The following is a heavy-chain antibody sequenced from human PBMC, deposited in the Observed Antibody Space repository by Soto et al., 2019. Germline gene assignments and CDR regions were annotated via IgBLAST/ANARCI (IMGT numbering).Heavy chain of an antibody. CDR3: ARHGGYSYDRWYFDL. V-gene: IGHV4-59*08. CDR2: IYYSGST. D-gene: IGHD5-18*01. CDR1: GGSISSYY. J-gene: IGHJ2*01. Sequence: QVQLQESGPGLVKPSETLSLTCTVSGGSISSYYWSWIRQPPGKGLEWIGYIYYSGSTNYNPSLKSRGTISVDTSKNQFSLKLSSVTAADTAVYYCARHGGYSYDRWYFDLWGRGTLVTVSS.